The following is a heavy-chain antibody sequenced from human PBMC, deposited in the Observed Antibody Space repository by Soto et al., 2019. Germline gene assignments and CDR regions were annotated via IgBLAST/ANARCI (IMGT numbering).Heavy chain of an antibody. J-gene: IGHJ4*02. CDR2: ISGSGGTT. Sequence: EVQLLESGGGLVQPGRSLRLSCAASGFTFSNYAMSWVRQAPGQGLDWVSAISGSGGTTYYADSVKGRFTISRDNSKKTLFLQMNSLRAEDAAVYYCAKFFVETGSNSGWPWSFHYWGQGTRVTVSS. CDR1: GFTFSNYA. V-gene: IGHV3-23*01. D-gene: IGHD6-25*01. CDR3: AKFFVETGSNSGWPWSFHY.